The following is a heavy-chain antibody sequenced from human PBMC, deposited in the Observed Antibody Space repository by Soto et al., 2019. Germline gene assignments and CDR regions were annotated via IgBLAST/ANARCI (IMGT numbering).Heavy chain of an antibody. CDR3: ARDHRLRDFWSGYSA. CDR1: GYTFTSYG. D-gene: IGHD3-3*01. CDR2: ISAYNGNT. V-gene: IGHV1-18*01. Sequence: ASVKVSCKASGYTFTSYGISWVRQAPGQGLEWMGWISAYNGNTNYAQKIQGRVTMTTDTSTSTAYMELRSLRSDDTAVYYCARDHRLRDFWSGYSAWGQGTLVTVSS. J-gene: IGHJ5*02.